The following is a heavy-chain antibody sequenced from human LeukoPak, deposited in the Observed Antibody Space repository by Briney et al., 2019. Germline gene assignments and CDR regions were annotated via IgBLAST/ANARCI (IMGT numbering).Heavy chain of an antibody. CDR3: ARENYYGSGSYGDYFEY. D-gene: IGHD3-10*01. Sequence: SETLSLTCTVSGGSISSSSYYWGWIRQPPGKGLEWIGYIYYSGSTNYNPSLKSRVTISVDTSKNQFSLRLSSVTAADTAVYYCARENYYGSGSYGDYFEYWGRGTLVTVSS. CDR2: IYYSGST. J-gene: IGHJ4*02. V-gene: IGHV4-61*01. CDR1: GGSISSSSYY.